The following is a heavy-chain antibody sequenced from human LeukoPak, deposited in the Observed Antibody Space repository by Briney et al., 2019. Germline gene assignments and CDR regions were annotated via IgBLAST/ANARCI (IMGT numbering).Heavy chain of an antibody. Sequence: GGSLRLSRTASGFTYGVFAMSWFPPAPGKGLEGVGFIRSKAYGGTTEYAASVKGRFTISRDDSKSIAYLQMNSLKTEDTAVYYCTRDTGSYLDSDWFDPWGQGTLVTVSS. CDR1: GFTYGVFA. CDR3: TRDTGSYLDSDWFDP. D-gene: IGHD3-10*01. J-gene: IGHJ5*02. CDR2: IRSKAYGGTT. V-gene: IGHV3-49*03.